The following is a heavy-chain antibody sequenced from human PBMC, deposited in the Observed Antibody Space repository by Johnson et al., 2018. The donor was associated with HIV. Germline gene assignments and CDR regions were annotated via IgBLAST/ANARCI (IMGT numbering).Heavy chain of an antibody. V-gene: IGHV3-30*19. CDR1: GFTFSSYG. Sequence: VQLVESGGGVVQPGGSLRLSCAASGFTFSSYGMHWVRQAPGKGLEWVAVISYDGSNKYYADSVKGRFTISSANSKNTLYLQMESLRAEDMAVYYCARDLTPSRTATPSRTTEWFDAFDIWGQGTMVAVSS. CDR2: ISYDGSNK. D-gene: IGHD3-3*01. CDR3: ARDLTPSRTATPSRTTEWFDAFDI. J-gene: IGHJ3*02.